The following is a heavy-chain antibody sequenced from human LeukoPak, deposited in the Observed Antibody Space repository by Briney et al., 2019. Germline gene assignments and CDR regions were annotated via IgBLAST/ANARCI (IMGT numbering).Heavy chain of an antibody. D-gene: IGHD3-16*01. CDR1: GGSISSGGYY. J-gene: IGHJ4*02. Sequence: PSETLSLTCTVSGGSISSGGYYWSWIRQHPGKGLEWIGYIYYSGSTYYNPSLKSRVTISVDTSKNQFSLKLSSVTAADTAVYYCARGDPASYVWGSYFDYWGQGTLVTVSS. V-gene: IGHV4-31*03. CDR2: IYYSGST. CDR3: ARGDPASYVWGSYFDY.